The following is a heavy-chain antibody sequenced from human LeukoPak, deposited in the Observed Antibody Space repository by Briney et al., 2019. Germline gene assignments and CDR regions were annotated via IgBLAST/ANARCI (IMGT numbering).Heavy chain of an antibody. Sequence: ASVKASCKASGYTFTSYGISWVRQAPGQGLEWMGWISDYNGNTNYAQKLQGRVTMTTDTSTSTAYMELRSLRSDDTAVYYCARGYCSGGSCYQDYWGQGTLVTASS. CDR1: GYTFTSYG. CDR2: ISDYNGNT. D-gene: IGHD2-15*01. J-gene: IGHJ4*02. CDR3: ARGYCSGGSCYQDY. V-gene: IGHV1-18*04.